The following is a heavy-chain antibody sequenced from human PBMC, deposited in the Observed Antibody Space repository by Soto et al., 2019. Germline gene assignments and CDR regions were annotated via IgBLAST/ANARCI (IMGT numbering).Heavy chain of an antibody. CDR1: GFTFSSYD. V-gene: IGHV3-48*02. Sequence: EVQLVESGGGLVQPGGSLRLSCAVSGFTFSSYDMNWVRQAPGKGLEWVSYISGGGGSSTTIYYADSVRGRFTISRDNAKNSLYLQMNSLRDEDTAVYYCARVAGVGDQDEYWGQGPLVTVSS. D-gene: IGHD1-26*01. CDR2: ISGGGGSSTTI. J-gene: IGHJ4*02. CDR3: ARVAGVGDQDEY.